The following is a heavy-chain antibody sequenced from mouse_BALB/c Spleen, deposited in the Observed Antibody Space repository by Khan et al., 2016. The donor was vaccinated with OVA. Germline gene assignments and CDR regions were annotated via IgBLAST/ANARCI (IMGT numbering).Heavy chain of an antibody. J-gene: IGHJ2*01. V-gene: IGHV1S137*01. CDR2: ISTYSGNT. CDR3: ARPAYDGYYDY. CDR1: GYTFTDYA. D-gene: IGHD2-3*01. Sequence: QLVQSGPELVRPGVSVKISCKGSGYTFTDYAMHWVKQSHAKSLEWIGLISTYSGNTNYNQKFKGKATMTVDKSSSTAYMELARLTSEDSAIYYCARPAYDGYYDYWGQGTTLTVSS.